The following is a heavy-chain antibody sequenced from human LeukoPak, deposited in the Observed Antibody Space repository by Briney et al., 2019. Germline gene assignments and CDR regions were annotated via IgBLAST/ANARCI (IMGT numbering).Heavy chain of an antibody. J-gene: IGHJ3*02. Sequence: SETLSLTCAVYGGSFSGYYWSWIRQPPGKGLEWIGEINHSGSTNYNPSLKSRVTISVDTSKNQFSLKLSSVTAADTAVYYCARERPPLGLLLRSALDIWGQGTMVTVSS. V-gene: IGHV4-34*01. CDR1: GGSFSGYY. CDR3: ARERPPLGLLLRSALDI. D-gene: IGHD3-22*01. CDR2: INHSGST.